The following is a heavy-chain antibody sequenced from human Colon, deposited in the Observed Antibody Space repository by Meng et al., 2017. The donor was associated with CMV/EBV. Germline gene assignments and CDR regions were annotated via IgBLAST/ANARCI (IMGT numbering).Heavy chain of an antibody. Sequence: EVYLVESGGGLVKPGGSLRLSCVVSGITMSNSWMSWVRQAPAKGLEWVANIKGDGSEIQYVDSVKGRFTVSRDNTKNSLYLQMNILKTEDTAVYYCVRGSNSFWGQGTLVTVSS. J-gene: IGHJ4*02. V-gene: IGHV3-7*04. D-gene: IGHD1-26*01. CDR2: IKGDGSEI. CDR3: VRGSNSF. CDR1: GITMSNSW.